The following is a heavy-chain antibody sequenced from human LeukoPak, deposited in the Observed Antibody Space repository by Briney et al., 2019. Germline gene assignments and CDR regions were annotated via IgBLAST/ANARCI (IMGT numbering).Heavy chain of an antibody. Sequence: GRSLRLSCAPSGFTFDMYAMHWVRQAPGKGLEWVAVISYDGGNRNYADSVKGRFTISRDNSKNTLYLEMNSLGPEDTAVYYCARDPPFSSGWSQNYFDYWGQRTLVTASS. CDR3: ARDPPFSSGWSQNYFDY. V-gene: IGHV3-30*04. J-gene: IGHJ4*02. CDR1: GFTFDMYA. D-gene: IGHD6-19*01. CDR2: ISYDGGNR.